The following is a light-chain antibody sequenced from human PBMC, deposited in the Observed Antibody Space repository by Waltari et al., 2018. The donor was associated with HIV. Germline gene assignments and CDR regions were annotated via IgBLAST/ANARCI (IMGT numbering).Light chain of an antibody. J-gene: IGKJ1*01. V-gene: IGKV3-20*01. CDR3: QQYGSSPRT. Sequence: EIVLTQSPGTLSLSPGERATLSCRASQSVTNSYLAWYQQKPGQAPRHLIYAASSRATGIPDRFSGSGSGTDFTLTISRLEPEDFAVYYSQQYGSSPRTFGQGTKVEIK. CDR2: AAS. CDR1: QSVTNSY.